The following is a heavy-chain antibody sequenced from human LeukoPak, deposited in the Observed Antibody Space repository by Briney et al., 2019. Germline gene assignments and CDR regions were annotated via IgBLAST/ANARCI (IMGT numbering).Heavy chain of an antibody. Sequence: TGGSLRLSCAASGFTFSYYWMHWVRHAPGKGLVWVSRINSDGSSTMYADCVKGRFTISRENDKNTLYLQMNSLRAEDTAVYYCAREGGYDPFEYWGQGTLVTVSS. J-gene: IGHJ4*02. D-gene: IGHD5-12*01. CDR3: AREGGYDPFEY. CDR1: GFTFSYYW. CDR2: INSDGSST. V-gene: IGHV3-74*03.